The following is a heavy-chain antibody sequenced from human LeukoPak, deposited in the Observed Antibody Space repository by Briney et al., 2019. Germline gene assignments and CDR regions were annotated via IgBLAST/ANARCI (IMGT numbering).Heavy chain of an antibody. CDR1: GFNFDDYA. Sequence: GRSLRLSCAASGFNFDDYAMHWVRQAPGKGLEWVSGINWNGGSKGYADSVKGRFTISRDNAKNSLYLQMNSLRAEDTALYYCAKRFCTSISCYWAFDIWGQGTMVTVSS. D-gene: IGHD2-2*01. CDR3: AKRFCTSISCYWAFDI. V-gene: IGHV3-9*01. CDR2: INWNGGSK. J-gene: IGHJ3*02.